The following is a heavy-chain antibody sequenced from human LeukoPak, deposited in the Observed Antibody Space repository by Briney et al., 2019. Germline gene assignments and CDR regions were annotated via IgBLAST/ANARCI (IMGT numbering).Heavy chain of an antibody. V-gene: IGHV3-49*04. CDR1: GFTFGDYA. CDR3: TRDMYRSSWYVSAFDI. J-gene: IGHJ3*02. D-gene: IGHD6-13*01. Sequence: GGSLRLSCTASGFTFGDYAMSWVRQAPGKGLEWVGFIRSKAYGGTTEYAASVKGRFTISRDDSKSIAYLLMNSLKTEDTAVYYCTRDMYRSSWYVSAFDIWGQGTMVTVSS. CDR2: IRSKAYGGTT.